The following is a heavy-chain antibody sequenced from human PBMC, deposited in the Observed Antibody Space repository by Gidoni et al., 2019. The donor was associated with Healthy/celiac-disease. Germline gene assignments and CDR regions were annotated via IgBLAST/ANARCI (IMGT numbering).Heavy chain of an antibody. Sequence: QLQLQESGPGLVTLSETLSLTCTVSGGSISSSSYYWGWIRQPPGKGLEWIGSIYYSGSTYYNPSLKSRVTISVDTSKNQFSLKLSSVTAADTAVYYCARVSYYDSSGFAVFDYWGQGTLVTVSS. J-gene: IGHJ4*02. CDR1: GGSISSSSYY. CDR2: IYYSGST. V-gene: IGHV4-39*07. CDR3: ARVSYYDSSGFAVFDY. D-gene: IGHD3-22*01.